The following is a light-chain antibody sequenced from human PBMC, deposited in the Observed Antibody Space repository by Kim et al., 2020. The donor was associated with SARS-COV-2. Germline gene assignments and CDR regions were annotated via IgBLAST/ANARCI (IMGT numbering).Light chain of an antibody. CDR2: DVF. CDR1: SSDVGAYNY. CDR3: TSFTTTSTWV. V-gene: IGLV2-14*03. J-gene: IGLJ3*02. Sequence: GQSITISCTGTSSDVGAYNYVSWYQQHPGKAPRLVIYDVFNRPSGISDRFSGSKSGNTASLTISGLQAEDEADYHCTSFTTTSTWVFGGGTKLTVL.